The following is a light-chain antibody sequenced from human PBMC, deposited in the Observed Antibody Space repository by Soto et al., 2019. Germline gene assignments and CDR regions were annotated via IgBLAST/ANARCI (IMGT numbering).Light chain of an antibody. CDR3: QQRSNWPPYT. Sequence: EIVLTQSPATLSLSPGERATLSCRASQSVSSYLAWYQQKPGQAPRPLIYDASNRATGIPARFSGSGSGTDFTLTISSLEPEDFAVDYCQQRSNWPPYTFGQGTKLEIK. V-gene: IGKV3-11*01. CDR2: DAS. J-gene: IGKJ2*01. CDR1: QSVSSY.